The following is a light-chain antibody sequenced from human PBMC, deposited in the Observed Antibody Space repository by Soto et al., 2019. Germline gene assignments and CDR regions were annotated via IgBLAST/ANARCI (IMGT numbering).Light chain of an antibody. CDR3: QQSYSTPYT. Sequence: DIQMTQSPSSLSASVGNRVTITCRAGQSISSFLNWYQQKPGKAPKLLIYAASSLQSGVPSRFSGSGSGTDFTLTISSLQPEDFATYYCQQSYSTPYTFCQGTKLEIK. CDR2: AAS. CDR1: QSISSF. J-gene: IGKJ2*01. V-gene: IGKV1-39*01.